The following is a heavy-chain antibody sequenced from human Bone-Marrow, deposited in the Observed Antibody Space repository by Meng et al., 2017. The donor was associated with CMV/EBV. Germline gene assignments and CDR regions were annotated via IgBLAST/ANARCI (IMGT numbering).Heavy chain of an antibody. J-gene: IGHJ6*01. V-gene: IGHV3-30*02. CDR3: AKSVLRTYYDFWSGDYYYGMDV. CDR1: GFTFSSYG. Sequence: GESLKISCAASGFTFSSYGMHWVRQAPGKGLEWVAFIRYDGSNKYYADSVKGRFTISRDNSKNTLYLQMNSLRAEDTAVYYCAKSVLRTYYDFWSGDYYYGMDVWGQGTTVTGSS. D-gene: IGHD3-3*01. CDR2: IRYDGSNK.